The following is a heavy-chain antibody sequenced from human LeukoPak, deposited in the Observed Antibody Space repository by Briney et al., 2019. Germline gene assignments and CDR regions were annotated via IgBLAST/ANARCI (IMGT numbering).Heavy chain of an antibody. Sequence: GGSLRLSCAASGFTVSSNYMSWVRQAPGKGLEWVSVIYSGGSTYYADSVKGRFTISRDNSKNTLYLQMNSLRAEDTAVYYCARDGSSGWLLDYYMDVWGKGTTVTVSS. CDR1: GFTVSSNY. J-gene: IGHJ6*03. D-gene: IGHD6-19*01. CDR2: IYSGGST. V-gene: IGHV3-66*01. CDR3: ARDGSSGWLLDYYMDV.